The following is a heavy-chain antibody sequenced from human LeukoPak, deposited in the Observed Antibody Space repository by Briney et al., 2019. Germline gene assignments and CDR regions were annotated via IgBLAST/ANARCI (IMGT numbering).Heavy chain of an antibody. Sequence: GGSLRLSCAASGLPFSSYGMHWVRHAPGKGLEWVAVISYDGSNKYYADSVKGRFTIPRDNSKNALYLQMNSLRAEDTAVYYCAKDATAAGTRFDYWGQGTLVTVSS. CDR1: GLPFSSYG. J-gene: IGHJ4*02. CDR3: AKDATAAGTRFDY. V-gene: IGHV3-30*18. D-gene: IGHD6-13*01. CDR2: ISYDGSNK.